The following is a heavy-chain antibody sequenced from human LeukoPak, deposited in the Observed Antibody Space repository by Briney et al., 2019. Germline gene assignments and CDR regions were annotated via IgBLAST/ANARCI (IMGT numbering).Heavy chain of an antibody. CDR2: TYYRSKWYN. CDR1: GDSVSSNSAA. D-gene: IGHD3-9*01. Sequence: SQTLSLTCAISGDSVSSNSAAWNWIRQSPSKGLEWLGRTYYRSKWYNDYAVSVKSRITINPDTSKNQFSLQLNSVTPEDTAVYYCARGYYDILTGYYNPPDFDYWGQGTLVTVSS. J-gene: IGHJ4*02. CDR3: ARGYYDILTGYYNPPDFDY. V-gene: IGHV6-1*01.